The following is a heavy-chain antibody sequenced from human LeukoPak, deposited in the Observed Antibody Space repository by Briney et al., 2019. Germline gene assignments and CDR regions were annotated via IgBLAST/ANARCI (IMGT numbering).Heavy chain of an antibody. CDR2: ISYDGSNK. CDR1: GFTFSSYA. D-gene: IGHD2-2*02. Sequence: GSLRLSCAASGFTFSSYAMHWVRQAPGKGLEWVAVISYDGSNKYYADSVKGRFTISRDNSKNTLYLQMNSLRAEDTAVYYCARALIPSDDLDYWGQGTLVTVSS. J-gene: IGHJ4*02. V-gene: IGHV3-30*04. CDR3: ARALIPSDDLDY.